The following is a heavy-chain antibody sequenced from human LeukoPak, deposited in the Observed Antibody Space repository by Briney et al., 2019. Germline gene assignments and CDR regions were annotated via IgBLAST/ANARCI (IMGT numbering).Heavy chain of an antibody. CDR3: ARQVGTVMALTDY. CDR1: GYTFTSYG. V-gene: IGHV1-18*01. D-gene: IGHD5-18*01. J-gene: IGHJ4*02. CDR2: ISAYNGNT. Sequence: GASVKVSCKASGYTFTSYGHSWERQAPGQGLEWMGWISAYNGNTNYAQKLQGRVTMTIDTSTTTAYLELRSLRSDDTAIYYCARQVGTVMALTDYWGQGTLVIVSS.